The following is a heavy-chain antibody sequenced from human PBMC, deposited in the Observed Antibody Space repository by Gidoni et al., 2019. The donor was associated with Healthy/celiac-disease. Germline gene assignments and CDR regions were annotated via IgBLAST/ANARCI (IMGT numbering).Heavy chain of an antibody. CDR3: ARDGEDTAMVTSYFDY. D-gene: IGHD5-18*01. CDR1: GFTFSRYA. J-gene: IGHJ4*02. V-gene: IGHV3-30-3*01. Sequence: QVQLVESGGGVVQPGRSVSTSCAASGFTFSRYAMHWVRQAPGKGLEWVAVISYDGSNKYYADSVKGRFTISRDNSKNTLYLQINSLRAEDTAVYYCARDGEDTAMVTSYFDYWGQGTLVTVSS. CDR2: ISYDGSNK.